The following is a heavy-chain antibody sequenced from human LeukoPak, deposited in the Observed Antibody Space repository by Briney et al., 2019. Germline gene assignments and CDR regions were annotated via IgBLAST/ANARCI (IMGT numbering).Heavy chain of an antibody. J-gene: IGHJ6*02. CDR3: ARDHDSSGYYYYYGMDV. CDR1: GFTFSSYS. D-gene: IGHD3-22*01. Sequence: PGGSLRLSCAASGFTFSSYSMNWVRQAPGKGLEWVSYISSSSSTIYYADSVKGRFTISRDNAKNSLYLQMNSLRAEDTAVYYCARDHDSSGYYYYYGMDVWGQGTTVTVSS. V-gene: IGHV3-48*01. CDR2: ISSSSSTI.